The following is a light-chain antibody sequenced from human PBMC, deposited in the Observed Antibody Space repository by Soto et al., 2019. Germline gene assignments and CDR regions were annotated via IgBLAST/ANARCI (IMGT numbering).Light chain of an antibody. Sequence: EIVLTQSPATLSLSPGERATLSCRASQSVSSYLAWYQQKPGQAPRLLIYDASNRATGIPARFSGSGSGTEFTLTIISREHEDFAVYYCYQRSNWGLYTFGHGTKVDIK. J-gene: IGKJ3*01. CDR3: YQRSNWGLYT. CDR1: QSVSSY. CDR2: DAS. V-gene: IGKV3-11*01.